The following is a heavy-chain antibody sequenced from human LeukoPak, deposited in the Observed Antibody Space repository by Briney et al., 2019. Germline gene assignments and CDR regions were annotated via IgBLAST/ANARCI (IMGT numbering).Heavy chain of an antibody. D-gene: IGHD4-17*01. J-gene: IGHJ4*02. CDR2: INQSGST. V-gene: IGHV4-34*01. Sequence: SETLSLTCAVYGGSFSGYYWSWIRQPPGKGRVWIGEINQSGSTNYNPSLKSRVTISVDTSKNQLSLKLSSVTAADTAVYYCARATTVTTKKYSDYWGQGTLVTVSS. CDR3: ARATTVTTKKYSDY. CDR1: GGSFSGYY.